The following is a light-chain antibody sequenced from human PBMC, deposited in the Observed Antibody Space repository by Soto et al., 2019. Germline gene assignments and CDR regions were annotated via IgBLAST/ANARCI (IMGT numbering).Light chain of an antibody. V-gene: IGKV1-5*01. CDR1: QSIGNL. CDR2: AAS. Sequence: DIQMTQSPSTLSASVGERVTISFRANQSIGNLLAWYQQKPGKAPKLLIYAASSLQSGVPSRFSGSGSGTEFTLTINSLQADDFATYYCQQHNSFSITFGQGTRLEIK. J-gene: IGKJ5*01. CDR3: QQHNSFSIT.